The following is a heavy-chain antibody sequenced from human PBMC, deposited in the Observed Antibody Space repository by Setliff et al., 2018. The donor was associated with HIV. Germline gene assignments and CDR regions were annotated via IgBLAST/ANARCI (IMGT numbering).Heavy chain of an antibody. CDR3: AASITGTPDYFDY. J-gene: IGHJ4*02. Sequence: ASVKVSCKASGGTFSSYAISWVRQAPGQGLEWMGGIIPIFGTANYAQKFQGRVTITTDESTSTAYMELSSLRSEDTAVYYCAASITGTPDYFDYWGQGTLVTVS. CDR1: GGTFSSYA. V-gene: IGHV1-69*05. CDR2: IIPIFGTA. D-gene: IGHD1-20*01.